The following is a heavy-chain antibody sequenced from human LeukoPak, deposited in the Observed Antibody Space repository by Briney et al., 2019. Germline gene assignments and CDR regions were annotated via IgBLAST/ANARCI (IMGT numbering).Heavy chain of an antibody. Sequence: PSETLSLTCAVYGASFTGYYWSWFRQPPRKGLEWIGEINHSGGTNYNPSLKRRITISLDTSMNQFSLKLSSVTAADTAVYYGARHGRMGTINPSYWGQGTLVTVSS. CDR1: GASFTGYY. D-gene: IGHD5-24*01. CDR3: ARHGRMGTINPSY. CDR2: INHSGGT. J-gene: IGHJ4*02. V-gene: IGHV4-34*01.